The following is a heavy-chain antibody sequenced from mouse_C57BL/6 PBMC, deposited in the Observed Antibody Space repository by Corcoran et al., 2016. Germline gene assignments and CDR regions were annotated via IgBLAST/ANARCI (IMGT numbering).Heavy chain of an antibody. Sequence: QVQLKQSGAELVRPGASVKLSCKASGYTFTDYYINWVKQRPGQGLEWIARIYPGSGNTYYNEKFKGKATLTAEKSSSTAYMQLSSLTSEDSAVYFCARRRGYYDYDEIAYWGQGTLVTVSA. D-gene: IGHD2-4*01. V-gene: IGHV1-76*01. CDR3: ARRRGYYDYDEIAY. CDR2: IYPGSGNT. CDR1: GYTFTDYY. J-gene: IGHJ3*01.